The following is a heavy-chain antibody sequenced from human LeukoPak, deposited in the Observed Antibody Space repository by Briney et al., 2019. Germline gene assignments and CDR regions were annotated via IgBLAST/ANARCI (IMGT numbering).Heavy chain of an antibody. Sequence: PSETLSLTCTVSGGSISSGGYYWSWIRQPPGKGLEWIGEINHSGSTNYNPSLKSRVSISVDTSKNQFSLKLSSVTAADTAVYYCARGLVQSPQQLEAERIYFDSWGQGTQVTVSS. CDR3: ARGLVQSPQQLEAERIYFDS. V-gene: IGHV4-39*07. CDR2: INHSGST. CDR1: GGSISSGGYY. J-gene: IGHJ4*02. D-gene: IGHD6-13*01.